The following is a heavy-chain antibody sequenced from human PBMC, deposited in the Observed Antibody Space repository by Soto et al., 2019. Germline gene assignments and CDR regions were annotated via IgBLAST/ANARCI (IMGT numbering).Heavy chain of an antibody. CDR3: ARDRALAARYYYGMDV. CDR2: IWYDGSNK. CDR1: GFTFSSYG. Sequence: PGGSLRLSCAASGFTFSSYGMHWVRQAPGKGLEWVAVIWYDGSNKYYADSVKGRFTISRDNSKNTLYLQMNSLRAEDTAVYYCARDRALAARYYYGMDVWGQGTTVTVSS. J-gene: IGHJ6*02. D-gene: IGHD6-6*01. V-gene: IGHV3-33*01.